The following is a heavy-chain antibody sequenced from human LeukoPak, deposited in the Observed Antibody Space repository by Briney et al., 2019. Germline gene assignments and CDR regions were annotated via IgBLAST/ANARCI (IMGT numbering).Heavy chain of an antibody. D-gene: IGHD3-3*01. Sequence: GGSLRLSCAASGFTFSKYWMTWVRQAPGKGLEWVANIKTDVSQKYYVDSGKGRFSSSRDNAKNSLYLQMNSLTADDTATYYCVRGLLEWLRLETYYFDYWGQGTLVTVSS. CDR3: VRGLLEWLRLETYYFDY. J-gene: IGHJ4*02. CDR1: GFTFSKYW. CDR2: IKTDVSQK. V-gene: IGHV3-7*01.